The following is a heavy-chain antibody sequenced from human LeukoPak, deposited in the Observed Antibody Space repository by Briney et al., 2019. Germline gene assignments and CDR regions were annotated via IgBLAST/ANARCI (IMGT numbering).Heavy chain of an antibody. CDR3: ARRTYQLPFFDN. CDR1: GGSISSSSYY. V-gene: IGHV4-39*01. Sequence: SETLSLTCTVSGGSISSSSYYWGWIRQPPGRGLEWIGSIYYSGSTYYNPSLKSRVTISVDTSKNQFSLKLSSVTAADTAVYYCARRTYQLPFFDNWGQGTLVTVSS. CDR2: IYYSGST. J-gene: IGHJ4*02. D-gene: IGHD2-2*01.